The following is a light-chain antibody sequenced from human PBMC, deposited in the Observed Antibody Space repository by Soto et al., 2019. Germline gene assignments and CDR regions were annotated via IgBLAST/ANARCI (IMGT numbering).Light chain of an antibody. CDR1: QSVRSS. CDR2: DAS. CDR3: QQYNSWPEK. J-gene: IGKJ1*01. V-gene: IGKV3-15*01. Sequence: IVMTHSPGTLSVSPWERATLFFRASQSVRSSLAWYQQKPGQAPRLFIYDASTRATGIPARFSGSGSGTEFTLTISSLQSEDFAVYYCQQYNSWPEKFGQGTKVDIK.